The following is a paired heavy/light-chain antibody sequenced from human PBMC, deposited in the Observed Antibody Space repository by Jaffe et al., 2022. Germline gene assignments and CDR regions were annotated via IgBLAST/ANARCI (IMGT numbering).Light chain of an antibody. Sequence: QSALTQPASVSGSPGQSITISCTGTSSDVGSYKLVSWYQQYPGKAPKLMIYEVSKRPSGVSTRFSGSKSGNTASLTISGLQAEDEADYYCCSYAGSSTFVVFGGGTKLTVL. CDR2: EVS. CDR3: CSYAGSSTFVV. V-gene: IGLV2-23*02. J-gene: IGLJ2*01. CDR1: SSDVGSYKL.
Heavy chain of an antibody. CDR2: ISRSAGST. CDR1: GFTLSSYA. V-gene: IGHV3-23*01. D-gene: IGHD4-17*01. Sequence: EVQLLESGGGLVQPGGSLRLSCAASGFTLSSYAMSWVRQAPGKGLEWVSTISRSAGSTYYADSVKGRFTISRDNSKNTLYLQMNSLRAEDTAVYYCAKDSYGDSPDALHIWGQGTMVTVSS. CDR3: AKDSYGDSPDALHI. J-gene: IGHJ3*02.